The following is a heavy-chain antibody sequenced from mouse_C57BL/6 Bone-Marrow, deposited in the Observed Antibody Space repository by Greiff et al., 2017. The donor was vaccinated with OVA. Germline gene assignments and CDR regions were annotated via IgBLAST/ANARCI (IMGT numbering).Heavy chain of an antibody. J-gene: IGHJ4*01. CDR1: GYTFTDYY. Sequence: QVQLQQSGAELVKPGASVKISCKASGYTFTDYYINWVKQRPGQGLEWIGKIGPGSGSTYYNEKFKGKATLTADKSSSTAYMQLSSLTSEDSAVYFCAREYYYYGSSYDYAMDYWGQGTSVTVSS. D-gene: IGHD1-1*01. CDR2: IGPGSGST. CDR3: AREYYYYGSSYDYAMDY. V-gene: IGHV1-77*01.